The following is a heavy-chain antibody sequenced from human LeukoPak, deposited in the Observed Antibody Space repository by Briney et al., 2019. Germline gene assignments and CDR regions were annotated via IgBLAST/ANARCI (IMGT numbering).Heavy chain of an antibody. CDR1: GFTFSSYS. CDR3: ARDGPDSRSSFSDY. V-gene: IGHV3-21*01. CDR2: ISSSSSYI. Sequence: GGSLRLSCAASGFTFSSYSMNWVRQAPGKGLEWVSSISSSSSYIYYADSVKGRFTISRDNAKNSLYLQMNSLRAEDTAVYYCARDGPDSRSSFSDYWGQGTLVTVSS. D-gene: IGHD6-6*01. J-gene: IGHJ4*02.